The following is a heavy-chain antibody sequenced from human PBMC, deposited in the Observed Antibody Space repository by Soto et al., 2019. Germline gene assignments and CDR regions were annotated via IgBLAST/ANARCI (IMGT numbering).Heavy chain of an antibody. D-gene: IGHD6-19*01. V-gene: IGHV3-30*18. CDR1: GFTFSSYG. CDR3: AKDPGIAVAEIWASYFDY. CDR2: ISYDGSNK. Sequence: GGSLRLSCAASGFTFSSYGMHWVRQAPGKGLEWVAVISYDGSNKYYADSVKGRFTISRDNSKNTLYLQMNSLRAEDTAVYYCAKDPGIAVAEIWASYFDYWGQGTLVTVSS. J-gene: IGHJ4*02.